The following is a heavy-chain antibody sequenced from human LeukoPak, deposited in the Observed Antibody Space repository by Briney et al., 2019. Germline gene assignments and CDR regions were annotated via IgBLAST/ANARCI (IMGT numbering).Heavy chain of an antibody. Sequence: GRSLRLSCAASGFTFDDYAMHWVRQAPGKWLEWVSGISWNSGSIGYADSVKGRFTISRDNAKNSLYLQMNSLRAEDMALYYCAKGIFRFGELLYYMDVWGKGTTVTVSS. J-gene: IGHJ6*03. CDR2: ISWNSGSI. CDR3: AKGIFRFGELLYYMDV. D-gene: IGHD3-10*01. V-gene: IGHV3-9*03. CDR1: GFTFDDYA.